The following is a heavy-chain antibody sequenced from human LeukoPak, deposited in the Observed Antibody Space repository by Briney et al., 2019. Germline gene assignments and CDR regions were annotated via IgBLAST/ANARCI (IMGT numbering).Heavy chain of an antibody. Sequence: SETLSLTCTVSGGSISSGSYYWGWIRQPPGKGLEWIGRIYYSGSTYYNPSLRSRVTISVDTSKNLFSLKVSSVTAADTAVYYCASEYNGSSGGVRLDYWGQGTLVTVSS. CDR1: GGSISSGSYY. CDR2: IYYSGST. CDR3: ASEYNGSSGGVRLDY. D-gene: IGHD6-6*01. J-gene: IGHJ4*02. V-gene: IGHV4-39*01.